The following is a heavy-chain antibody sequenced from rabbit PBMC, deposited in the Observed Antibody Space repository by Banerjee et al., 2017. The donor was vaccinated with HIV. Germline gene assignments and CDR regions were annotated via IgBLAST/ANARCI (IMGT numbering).Heavy chain of an antibody. CDR1: GFSFSSSYY. Sequence: QEQLEESGGDLVKPEGSLTLTCTASGFSFSSSYYMCWVRQAPGKGLEWIACIYAGNSGITYYASWAKGRFTISRASSTTVTLQMTSLTAADTATYFCARDLAGVIGWNFGLWGQGTLVTVS. CDR3: ARDLAGVIGWNFGL. D-gene: IGHD4-1*01. CDR2: IYAGNSGIT. V-gene: IGHV1S45*01. J-gene: IGHJ6*01.